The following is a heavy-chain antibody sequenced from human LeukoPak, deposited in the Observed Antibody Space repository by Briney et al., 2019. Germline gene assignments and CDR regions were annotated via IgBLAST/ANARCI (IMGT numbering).Heavy chain of an antibody. Sequence: SETLSLTCTVSGGSISSYYWSWIRQPPGKGLEWIGYISYSGSTNYNPSLKSRVTISVDTSKNQFSLKLSSVTAADTAVYYCARDKGVVVAAPTGPYYYYGMDVWGQGTTVTVSS. CDR3: ARDKGVVVAAPTGPYYYYGMDV. J-gene: IGHJ6*02. CDR1: GGSISSYY. D-gene: IGHD2-15*01. V-gene: IGHV4-59*01. CDR2: ISYSGST.